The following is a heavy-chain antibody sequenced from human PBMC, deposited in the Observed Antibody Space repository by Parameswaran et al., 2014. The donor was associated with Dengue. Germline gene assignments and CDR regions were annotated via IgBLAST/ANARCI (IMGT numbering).Heavy chain of an antibody. CDR3: ARDLSVRFEAVAGTRPLY. D-gene: IGHD6-19*01. J-gene: IGHJ4*02. Sequence: WVRQAPGQGLEWMGVLNPGEGSTKYAQKFRDRVIMTRDTSASTVYMELGSLTSEDSAIYFCARDLSVRFEAVAGTRPLYWGQGTLVTVSS. CDR2: LNPGEGST. V-gene: IGHV1-46*01.